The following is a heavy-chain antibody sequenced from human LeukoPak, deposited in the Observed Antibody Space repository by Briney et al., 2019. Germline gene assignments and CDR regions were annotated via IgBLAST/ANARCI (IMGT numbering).Heavy chain of an antibody. J-gene: IGHJ4*02. CDR2: IYYSGST. CDR1: GGSISGYY. CDR3: ASGIAAAGIDY. Sequence: SETLSLTCTVSGGSISGYYWSWIRQPPGKGLEWIGYIYYSGSTNYNPSLKSRVTISVDTSKNQFSLKLSSVTAADTAVYYCASGIAAAGIDYWGQGTLVTVSS. D-gene: IGHD6-13*01. V-gene: IGHV4-59*01.